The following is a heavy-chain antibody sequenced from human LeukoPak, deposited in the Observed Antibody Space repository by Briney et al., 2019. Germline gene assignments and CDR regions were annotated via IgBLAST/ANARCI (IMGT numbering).Heavy chain of an antibody. CDR2: INPSGGST. V-gene: IGHV1-46*01. CDR3: AYIASGVTDFDY. CDR1: GYTFTSYY. Sequence: ASVKVSCKASGYTFTSYYMHWVRQAPGQGLEWMGIINPSGGSTSYAQKFQGRVTMTRDTSTSTVYMELSSLRSEDTAVYYCAYIASGVTDFDYWGQGTLVTVSS. J-gene: IGHJ4*02. D-gene: IGHD3-10*01.